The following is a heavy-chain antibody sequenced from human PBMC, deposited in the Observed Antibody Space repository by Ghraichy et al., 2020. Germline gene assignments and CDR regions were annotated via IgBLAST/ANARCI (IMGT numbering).Heavy chain of an antibody. V-gene: IGHV3-7*01. CDR2: IKYDGSAE. CDR1: GFAYNSYG. Sequence: GGSLRLSCAASGFAYNSYGMNWVRQAPGKGLEWVAYIKYDGSAEYYVDSVKGRFAISRDNAKNSLFLQMNSLRGEDTAVYYCERGWGRFDYWGQGTLVTVSS. J-gene: IGHJ4*02. CDR3: ERGWGRFDY. D-gene: IGHD2-21*02.